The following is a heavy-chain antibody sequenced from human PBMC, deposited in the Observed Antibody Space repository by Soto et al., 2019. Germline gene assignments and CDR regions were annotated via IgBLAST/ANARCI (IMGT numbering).Heavy chain of an antibody. V-gene: IGHV4-61*05. D-gene: IGHD5-18*01. J-gene: IGHJ4*02. CDR3: ARAVRGYSYGYFDY. CDR1: GGSISSSSSS. Sequence: PSETLSLTCTVSGGSISSSSSSWGWIRQTPGKGLEWIGYIYYSGNTNYNPSLRSRATISVDTSKNQFSLKLSSVTAADTAVYYCARAVRGYSYGYFDYWGQGNLVTVSS. CDR2: IYYSGNT.